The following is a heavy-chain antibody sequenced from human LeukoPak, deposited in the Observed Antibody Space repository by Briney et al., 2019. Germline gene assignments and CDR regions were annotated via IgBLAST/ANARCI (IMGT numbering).Heavy chain of an antibody. J-gene: IGHJ6*03. CDR2: INPNSGGT. CDR1: GYTFTGYY. V-gene: IGHV1-2*02. Sequence: GASVKVSCKASGYTFTGYYMHWVRQAPGQGLEWMGWINPNSGGTNYAQKFQGRVTMTRDTSISTAYMELSRLRSDDTAVYYCARVLGVRSIKMDNYYMDVWGKGTTVTVSS. CDR3: ARVLGVRSIKMDNYYMDV. D-gene: IGHD3-10*01.